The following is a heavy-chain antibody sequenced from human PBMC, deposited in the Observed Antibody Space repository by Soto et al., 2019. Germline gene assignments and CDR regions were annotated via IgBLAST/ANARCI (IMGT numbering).Heavy chain of an antibody. CDR3: ARAETYYDFWSGYSH. CDR1: GGSISSYY. CDR2: IYYSGST. V-gene: IGHV4-59*01. J-gene: IGHJ4*02. Sequence: SATLSLTCPVSGGSISSYYWSWIRQPPGKGLEWIGYIYYSGSTNYNPSLKSRVTISVDTSKNQFSLKLSSVTAADTAVYYCARAETYYDFWSGYSHWGQGTLVTVSS. D-gene: IGHD3-3*01.